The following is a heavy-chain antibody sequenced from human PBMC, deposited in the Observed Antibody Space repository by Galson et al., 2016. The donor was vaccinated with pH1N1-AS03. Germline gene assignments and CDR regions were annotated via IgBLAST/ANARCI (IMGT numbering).Heavy chain of an antibody. J-gene: IGHJ4*02. CDR2: VIIGGSP. CDR3: ARRPTGIDY. D-gene: IGHD3-10*01. CDR1: GGSFRGTY. Sequence: SETLSLTCRDLGGSFRGTYWTWIRQTPGKGLEWIGAVIIGGSPTYSPSLKSRVSISLDTSRKQVSLRLISVTAADTAVYFCARRPTGIDYWGPGTLVTVAS. V-gene: IGHV4-34*12.